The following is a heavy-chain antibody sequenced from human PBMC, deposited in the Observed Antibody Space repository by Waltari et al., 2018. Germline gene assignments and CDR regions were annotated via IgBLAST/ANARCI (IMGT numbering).Heavy chain of an antibody. Sequence: QVQLQESGPGLVKPSQTLSLTCTVSGGSISSGSYYWSWIRQPAGKGLEWIGYIYTSGSTNYNPSLKTRVTISVDTSKNQFSLKLSSVTAADTAVYYCAKGSSWFDPWGQGTLVTVSS. CDR2: IYTSGST. J-gene: IGHJ5*02. V-gene: IGHV4-61*09. CDR3: AKGSSWFDP. CDR1: GGSISSGSYY.